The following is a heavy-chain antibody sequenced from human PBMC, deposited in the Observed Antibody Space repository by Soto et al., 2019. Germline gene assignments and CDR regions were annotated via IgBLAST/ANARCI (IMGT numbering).Heavy chain of an antibody. Sequence: SETLSLTCTVSGGSVSSGSYYWSWIRQPPGKGLEWIGYIYYSGSTNYNPSLKSRVTISVDTSKNQFSLKLSSVTAADTAVYYLAGLVGPQITPDLWPPRLNYYYYGMDVWGQGTTVTVSS. V-gene: IGHV4-61*01. J-gene: IGHJ6*02. CDR3: AGLVGPQITPDLWPPRLNYYYYGMDV. CDR2: IYYSGST. D-gene: IGHD3-3*01. CDR1: GGSVSSGSYY.